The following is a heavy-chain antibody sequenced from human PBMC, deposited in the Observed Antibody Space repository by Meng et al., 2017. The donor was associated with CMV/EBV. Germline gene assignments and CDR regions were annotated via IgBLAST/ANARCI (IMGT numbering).Heavy chain of an antibody. CDR1: GGSFSGYY. V-gene: IGHV4-34*01. CDR3: ARGHDYGDYALDY. Sequence: GSLRLSCAVYGGSFSGYYWSWIRQPPGKGLEWIGEINHSGSTNYNPSLKSRVTIPVDTSKNQFSLKLSSVTAADTAVYYCARGHDYGDYALDYWGQGTLVTVSS. D-gene: IGHD4-17*01. CDR2: INHSGST. J-gene: IGHJ4*02.